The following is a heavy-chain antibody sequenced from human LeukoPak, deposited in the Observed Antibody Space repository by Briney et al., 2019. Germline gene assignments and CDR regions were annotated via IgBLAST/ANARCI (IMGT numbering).Heavy chain of an antibody. V-gene: IGHV3-48*03. CDR1: GFTFSSYE. CDR3: ARVGYDFWSGFLTDV. D-gene: IGHD3-3*01. CDR2: ISSSGSTI. J-gene: IGHJ6*04. Sequence: PGGSLRLSCAASGFTFSSYEMNWVRQAPGKGLEWVSYISSSGSTIYYADSVKGRFTISRDNAKNSLYLQMNSLRAEDTAVYYCARVGYDFWSGFLTDVWGKGTTVTVSS.